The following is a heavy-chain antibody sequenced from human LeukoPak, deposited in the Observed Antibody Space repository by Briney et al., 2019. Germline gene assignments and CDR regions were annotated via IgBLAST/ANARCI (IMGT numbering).Heavy chain of an antibody. CDR1: GGSISTSTYN. CDR3: ARRQPTGKPYFDY. Sequence: PSETLSLTCTVSGGSISTSTYNWGWIRQPPGMGLEWIGTIFYSGTTSYNPSLKSRVTISLDTSQNQFPLKLTSVTAADTAVYYCARRQPTGKPYFDYWGQGALVTVSS. CDR2: IFYSGTT. J-gene: IGHJ4*02. D-gene: IGHD1-1*01. V-gene: IGHV4-39*06.